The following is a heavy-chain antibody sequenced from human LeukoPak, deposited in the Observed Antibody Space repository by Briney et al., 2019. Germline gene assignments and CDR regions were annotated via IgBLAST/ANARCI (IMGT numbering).Heavy chain of an antibody. CDR1: GGSFSVYY. Sequence: PSETLSLTCAVYGGSFSVYYWGWIRQPPGKGLEWIGEINHGGSTNYSPSLKSRVTISVDTSKNQFSLKLNSVTAADTAVYYCARALSYVYSSEQAAHMDVWGKGTTVTVSS. CDR2: INHGGST. D-gene: IGHD6-25*01. V-gene: IGHV4-34*01. CDR3: ARALSYVYSSEQAAHMDV. J-gene: IGHJ6*03.